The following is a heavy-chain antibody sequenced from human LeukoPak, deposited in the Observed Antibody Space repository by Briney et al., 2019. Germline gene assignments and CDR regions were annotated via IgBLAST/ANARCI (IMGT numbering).Heavy chain of an antibody. CDR1: GGTFISYA. Sequence: GASVKVSCKASGGTFISYAISWVRQAPGQGLEWMGGIIPIFGTANYAQKFQGGLTITADESTSTAYMELSSLRPEDTAVYYCARGWLAETTVVTPYNYWGQGTLVTVSS. CDR3: ARGWLAETTVVTPYNY. CDR2: IIPIFGTA. V-gene: IGHV1-69*13. J-gene: IGHJ4*02. D-gene: IGHD4-23*01.